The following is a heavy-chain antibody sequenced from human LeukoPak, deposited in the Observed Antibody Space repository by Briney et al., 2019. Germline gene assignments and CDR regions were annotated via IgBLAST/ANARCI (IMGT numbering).Heavy chain of an antibody. D-gene: IGHD5-24*01. CDR1: GFSFSSYA. Sequence: GGPLRLSCAASGFSFSSYAMSWVRQAPGRGPQWVSYISSSSSAIYYADSVRGRFTISRDNAKNSLYLQMNSLRDEDTAVYYCARDGEMATNPYYFDYWGQGTLVTVSS. J-gene: IGHJ4*02. V-gene: IGHV3-48*02. CDR2: ISSSSSAI. CDR3: ARDGEMATNPYYFDY.